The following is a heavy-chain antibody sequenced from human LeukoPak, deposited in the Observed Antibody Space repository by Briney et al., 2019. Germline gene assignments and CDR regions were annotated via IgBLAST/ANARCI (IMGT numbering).Heavy chain of an antibody. CDR2: IYYSGST. D-gene: IGHD5-18*01. CDR1: GGSISSSSYY. J-gene: IGHJ4*02. Sequence: SETLSLTCTVSGGSISSSSYYWGWIRQPPGKGLEWIGSIYYSGSTYYNPSLKSRVTIPVDTSKNQFSLKLSSVTAADTAVYYCARSNGYSYGNFDYWGQGTLVTVSS. CDR3: ARSNGYSYGNFDY. V-gene: IGHV4-39*01.